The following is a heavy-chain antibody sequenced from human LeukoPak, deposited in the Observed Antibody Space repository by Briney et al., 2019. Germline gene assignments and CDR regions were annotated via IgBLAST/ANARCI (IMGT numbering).Heavy chain of an antibody. D-gene: IGHD2-2*01. J-gene: IGHJ5*02. CDR1: GFTFSSYD. CDR3: ARSKGYCSSTSCGWFDP. CDR2: IGTAGDT. V-gene: IGHV3-13*01. Sequence: PGGSLRLSCAASGFTFSSYDMHWVRQATGKGLEWVSAIGTAGDTYYPGSVKGRFTISRENAKSSLYLQMSSLRAGDTAVYYCARSKGYCSSTSCGWFDPWGQGTLVTVSS.